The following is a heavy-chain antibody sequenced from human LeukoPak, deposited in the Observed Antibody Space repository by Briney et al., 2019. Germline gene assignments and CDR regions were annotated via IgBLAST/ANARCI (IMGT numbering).Heavy chain of an antibody. V-gene: IGHV4-59*01. J-gene: IGHJ5*02. CDR3: ARGGAAAGKGWFDP. CDR1: GDSISIYY. CDR2: IYYRVTS. Sequence: PSETLSLTCTVSGDSISIYYWSWIRQPPGKGLEWIGYIYYRVTSDYNPSLKSRVTMSVDMSTRQISLKLSSVTAADTAVYYCARGGAAAGKGWFDPWGQGTLVTVSS. D-gene: IGHD6-13*01.